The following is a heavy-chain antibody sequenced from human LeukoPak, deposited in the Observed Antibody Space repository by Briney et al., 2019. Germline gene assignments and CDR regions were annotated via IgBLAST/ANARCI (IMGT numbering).Heavy chain of an antibody. CDR3: AKADNLYYDSSGYEFYFDY. CDR2: ISGSGGST. D-gene: IGHD3-22*01. V-gene: IGHV3-23*01. J-gene: IGHJ4*02. CDR1: GFTFSSYA. Sequence: PGGSLRLSCAASGFTFSSYAMSWVRQAPGKGLEWVSAISGSGGSTYYADSVKGRFTISRDNSKNTLYLQMNSLRAEDTAVYYCAKADNLYYDSSGYEFYFDYWGQGTLVTVPS.